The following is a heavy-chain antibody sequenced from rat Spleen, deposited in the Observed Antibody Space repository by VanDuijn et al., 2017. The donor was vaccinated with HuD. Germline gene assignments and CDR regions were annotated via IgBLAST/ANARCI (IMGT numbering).Heavy chain of an antibody. D-gene: IGHD1-2*01. V-gene: IGHV5-20*01. CDR3: ARPLFTIATISPLDY. CDR1: GFTFSDYY. CDR2: ISYDGGST. J-gene: IGHJ2*01. Sequence: EVQLVESGGGLVQPGRSLKLSCAASGFTFSDYYMAWVRQAPTKGLEWVASISYDGGSTYYRDSVKGRFTISRDNAKSSLYLQMDSLRSEDTATYYCARPLFTIATISPLDYWGQGVMVTVSS.